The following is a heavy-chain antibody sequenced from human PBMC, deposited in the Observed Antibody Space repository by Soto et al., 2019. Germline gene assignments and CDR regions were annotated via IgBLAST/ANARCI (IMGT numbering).Heavy chain of an antibody. J-gene: IGHJ5*02. Sequence: GGSLRLSCAASGFSFSIYAMTWVRQAPGKGLEWVSTISAGGDSTYYADSVKGRFTISRDNSKNTLYLQMNSLRAEDTAVYYCAKDSQTGTFDPWGQGTLVTVSS. V-gene: IGHV3-23*01. CDR3: AKDSQTGTFDP. D-gene: IGHD1-1*01. CDR2: ISAGGDST. CDR1: GFSFSIYA.